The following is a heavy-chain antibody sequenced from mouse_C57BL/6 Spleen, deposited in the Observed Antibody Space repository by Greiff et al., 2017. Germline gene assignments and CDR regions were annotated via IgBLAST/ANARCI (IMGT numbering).Heavy chain of an antibody. V-gene: IGHV3-6*01. D-gene: IGHD1-1*01. J-gene: IGHJ4*01. CDR2: ISYDGSN. CDR3: ARLDYYDSSYAMDY. Sequence: EVKLMESGPGLVKPSQSLSLTCSVTGYSITSGYYWNWIRQFPGNKLEWMGYISYDGSNNYNPSLKNRISITRDTSKNQFFLKLNSVTTEDTATYYCARLDYYDSSYAMDYWGQGTSVTVSS. CDR1: GYSITSGYY.